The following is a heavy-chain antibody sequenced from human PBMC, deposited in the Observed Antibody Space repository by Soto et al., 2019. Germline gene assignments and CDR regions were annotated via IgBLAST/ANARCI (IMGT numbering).Heavy chain of an antibody. J-gene: IGHJ4*02. CDR2: IYYSGST. Sequence: QLQLQESGPGLVKPSETLSLTCTVSGGSVSSSSYYWGWIRRPPGKGLEWIGSIYYSGSTYYNPSLKSRVTISVDTSKNQFSLKLSSVTAADTAVYYCARHRIQLWSELDYWGQGTLVTVSS. V-gene: IGHV4-39*01. CDR1: GGSVSSSSYY. CDR3: ARHRIQLWSELDY. D-gene: IGHD5-18*01.